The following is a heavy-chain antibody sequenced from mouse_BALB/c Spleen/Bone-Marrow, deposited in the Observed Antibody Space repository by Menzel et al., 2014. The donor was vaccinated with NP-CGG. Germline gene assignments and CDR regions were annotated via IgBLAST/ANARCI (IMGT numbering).Heavy chain of an antibody. V-gene: IGHV5-12*02. CDR2: ISNGGGST. J-gene: IGHJ2*01. D-gene: IGHD2-4*01. Sequence: EVMLVESGGGLVQPGGSLKLSCATSGFTFSDYYMYWVRQTPEKRLEWVAYISNGGGSTYYPDTVKGRFTISRDNAKNTLYLQMSRLKSEDTAMYYCARHSDYYYFDYWGQGTTLTVSS. CDR1: GFTFSDYY. CDR3: ARHSDYYYFDY.